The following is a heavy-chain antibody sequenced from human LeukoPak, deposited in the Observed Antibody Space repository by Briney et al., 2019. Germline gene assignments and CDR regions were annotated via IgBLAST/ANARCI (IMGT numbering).Heavy chain of an antibody. V-gene: IGHV3-66*01. CDR2: IYSGGDT. CDR3: TRDPDG. J-gene: IGHJ4*02. Sequence: GGSLRLSCAASGFSVTNYYISWVRRAPGKGLEWVSVIYSGGDTFHADSVKGRFILSRDISKNTLYLQMNSLRVDDTAVYYCTRDPDGWGQGTLVTVSS. CDR1: GFSVTNYY.